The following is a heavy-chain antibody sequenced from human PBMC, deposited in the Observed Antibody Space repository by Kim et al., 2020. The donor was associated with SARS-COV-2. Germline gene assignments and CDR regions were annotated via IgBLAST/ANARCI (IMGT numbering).Heavy chain of an antibody. J-gene: IGHJ6*02. CDR1: GYTFTSDY. Sequence: ASVKVSCKASGYTFTSDYIHWVRQAPGQGLEWMGMINPSGGSTSYAQKFQGRVTMTRGTSTSTVYMELGSLRSADTGVYYCARDSPSPYCSSTSCGSLDVWGQGTTVAVSS. CDR3: ARDSPSPYCSSTSCGSLDV. CDR2: INPSGGST. D-gene: IGHD2-2*01. V-gene: IGHV1-46*01.